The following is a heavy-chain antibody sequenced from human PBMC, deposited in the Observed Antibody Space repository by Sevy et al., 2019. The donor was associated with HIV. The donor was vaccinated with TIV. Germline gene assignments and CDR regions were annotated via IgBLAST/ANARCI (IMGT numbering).Heavy chain of an antibody. CDR2: ISSSSSTI. Sequence: GGSLRLSCAASGLTFSTYSMNWVRQAPGKGLEWVSYISSSSSTIYYADSVKGRFTISRDNAKNSLYLQMNSLRAEDTAVYYCASPLPFYNGSGCEEFDYWGRGTLVTVSS. J-gene: IGHJ4*02. D-gene: IGHD3-10*01. CDR1: GLTFSTYS. V-gene: IGHV3-48*01. CDR3: ASPLPFYNGSGCEEFDY.